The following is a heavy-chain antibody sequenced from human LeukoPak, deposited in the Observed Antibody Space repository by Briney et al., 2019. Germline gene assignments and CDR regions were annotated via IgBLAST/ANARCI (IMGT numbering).Heavy chain of an antibody. CDR2: INPSGGST. CDR3: ARDGSWGIPVYFDY. V-gene: IGHV1-46*01. D-gene: IGHD3-16*01. CDR1: GCIFTSYF. Sequence: ASVKVSCKASGCIFTSYFMHWVRQAPGQGLEWMGLINPSGGSTRYAQKFQGRVTMTRDTSTSTAYMELRSLRSDDTAVYYCARDGSWGIPVYFDYWGQGTLVTVSS. J-gene: IGHJ4*02.